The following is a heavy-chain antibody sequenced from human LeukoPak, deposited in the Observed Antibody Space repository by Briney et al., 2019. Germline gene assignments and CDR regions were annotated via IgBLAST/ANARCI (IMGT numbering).Heavy chain of an antibody. J-gene: IGHJ4*02. Sequence: PSETLSLTCSGSGVSISSYYWSWIRQAPGKGRGGMGYISYGGRTNYKPSVKSRVTMSVDTSKNQFSLKINAVTAADTAVYYCTRDRRDGYNYVEYWGQGTLVTVSS. CDR2: ISYGGRT. CDR3: TRDRRDGYNYVEY. V-gene: IGHV4-59*01. CDR1: GVSISSYY. D-gene: IGHD5-24*01.